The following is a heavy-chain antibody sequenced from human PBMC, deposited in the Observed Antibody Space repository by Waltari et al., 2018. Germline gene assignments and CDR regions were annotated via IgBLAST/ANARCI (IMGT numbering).Heavy chain of an antibody. J-gene: IGHJ4*02. D-gene: IGHD1-7*01. CDR2: INSDGSST. V-gene: IGHV3-74*01. Sequence: EVQLVESGGGLIQRGGSLRLSCAASCFTLSNYWIHWVRQAPGKGLVWVSNINSDGSSTTYADSVKGRFTISRDNAKNTVYLQMNNLRADDTGVYYCARAPGDWSYQNYWGLGTLVTVSS. CDR3: ARAPGDWSYQNY. CDR1: CFTLSNYW.